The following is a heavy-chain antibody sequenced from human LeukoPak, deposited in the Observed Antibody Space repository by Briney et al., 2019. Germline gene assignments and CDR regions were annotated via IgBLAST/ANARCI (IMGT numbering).Heavy chain of an antibody. D-gene: IGHD3-22*01. CDR2: FSRNTGNT. J-gene: IGHJ4*02. CDR3: AKRDNSGWYYFDY. CDR1: GFSFSSYA. V-gene: IGHV3-23*01. Sequence: HPGGSLRLSCAASGFSFSSYAMSWVRRAPGKGLEWVSTFSRNTGNTYYADSVKGRFTISRDDSKNTLYLQMNSLGAEDTALYYCAKRDNSGWYYFDYWGQGTLVTVSS.